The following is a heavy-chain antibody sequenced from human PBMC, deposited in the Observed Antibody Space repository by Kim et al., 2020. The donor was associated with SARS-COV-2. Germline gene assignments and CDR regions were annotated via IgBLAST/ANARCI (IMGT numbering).Heavy chain of an antibody. Sequence: GGSLRLSCSASGFAFSDYYMSWIRQAPGKGLEWISYISNGGFTEYYVDSVKGRFTISRDNAKNSLYLQMNSLRVEDSAVYYCAREWGSSSSYVRGYWGQGALVTVSS. D-gene: IGHD6-13*01. J-gene: IGHJ4*02. CDR1: GFAFSDYY. CDR2: ISNGGFTE. V-gene: IGHV3-11*01. CDR3: AREWGSSSSYVRGY.